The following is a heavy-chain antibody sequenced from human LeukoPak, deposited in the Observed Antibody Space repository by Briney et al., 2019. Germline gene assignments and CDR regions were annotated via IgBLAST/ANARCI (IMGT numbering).Heavy chain of an antibody. J-gene: IGHJ4*02. CDR3: ARGLGDYNTDWFPVSGY. V-gene: IGHV1-69*04. CDR2: IIPILGIA. Sequence: SVKVSCKASGGTFSSYAISWVRQAPGQGLEWMGRIIPILGIANYAQKFQDRVTMTRDTSISTAYMELSSLESEDTAIYYCARGLGDYNTDWFPVSGYWGQGTLVTVSS. CDR1: GGTFSSYA. D-gene: IGHD3-9*01.